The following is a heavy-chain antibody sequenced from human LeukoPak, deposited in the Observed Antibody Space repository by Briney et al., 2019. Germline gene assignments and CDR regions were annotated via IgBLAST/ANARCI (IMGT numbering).Heavy chain of an antibody. J-gene: IGHJ5*02. CDR3: ARVRGGYQLPLNWFDP. CDR2: ISSSSSYM. CDR1: GFTFSSYS. D-gene: IGHD2-2*01. Sequence: GGSLRLSCAASGFTFSSYSMNWVRQAPGKGLEWVSSISSSSSYMYYADSVKGRFTISRDNSKNTLYLQMNSLRAEDTAVYYCARVRGGYQLPLNWFDPWGQGTLVTVSS. V-gene: IGHV3-21*04.